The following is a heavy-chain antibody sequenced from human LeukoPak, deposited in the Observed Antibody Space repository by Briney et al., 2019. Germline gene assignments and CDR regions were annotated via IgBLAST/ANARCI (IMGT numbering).Heavy chain of an antibody. CDR3: ARGRGSGHKKNWFDP. CDR1: GYTFTTYD. J-gene: IGHJ5*02. V-gene: IGHV1-8*01. CDR2: MNPNSGNT. Sequence: GASVKVSCKASGYTFTTYDINWVRQATGQGLEWMGWMNPNSGNTGYTQKFQGRVTMTRNTSISTAYMELSSLRSEDTAVYYCARGRGSGHKKNWFDPWGQGTLVTVSS. D-gene: IGHD6-19*01.